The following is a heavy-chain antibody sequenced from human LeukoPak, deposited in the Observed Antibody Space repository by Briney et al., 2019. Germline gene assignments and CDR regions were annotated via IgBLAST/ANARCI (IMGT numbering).Heavy chain of an antibody. D-gene: IGHD3-16*01. CDR2: IYPGDSDT. CDR3: ARHGLGAADYYYYMDV. J-gene: IGHJ6*03. CDR1: GYSFTTYW. Sequence: KDGESLKISCKGSGYSFTTYWIGWVRQMPGKGLEWMGMIYPGDSDTIYSPSFQGQVTISADKSITTAYLQWSSLKASDTAMYYCARHGLGAADYYYYMDVWATGTTVTVSS. V-gene: IGHV5-51*01.